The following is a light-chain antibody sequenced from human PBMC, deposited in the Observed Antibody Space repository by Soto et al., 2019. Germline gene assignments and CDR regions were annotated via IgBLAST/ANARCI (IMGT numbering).Light chain of an antibody. CDR1: SSDVGTYNL. CDR2: EGS. V-gene: IGLV2-23*01. Sequence: QSVLTQPASVSGSPGQSITISCTGTSSDVGTYNLVSWHQHHSGKAPKLIIYEGSKRPSGVSNRFSGSKSGNTASLTISGLQAEDEADYYCCSFAVGSTLVFGGGTKLTVL. J-gene: IGLJ2*01. CDR3: CSFAVGSTLV.